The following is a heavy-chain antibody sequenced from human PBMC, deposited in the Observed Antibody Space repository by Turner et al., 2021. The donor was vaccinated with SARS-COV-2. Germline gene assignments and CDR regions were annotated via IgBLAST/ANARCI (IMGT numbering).Heavy chain of an antibody. CDR3: ARSGGWYFGYFDD. CDR2: IYYSGST. Sequence: QVQLQESGPGLVKPSETLSLTCTVSGDSISSYYWSWIRQPPGKGLEWIGYIYYSGSTNYNPSLKSRVTISVDTSKNQCSLKLTSVTAADTAVYYCARSGGWYFGYFDDWGQGTLVTVSS. J-gene: IGHJ4*02. V-gene: IGHV4-59*01. CDR1: GDSISSYY. D-gene: IGHD6-19*01.